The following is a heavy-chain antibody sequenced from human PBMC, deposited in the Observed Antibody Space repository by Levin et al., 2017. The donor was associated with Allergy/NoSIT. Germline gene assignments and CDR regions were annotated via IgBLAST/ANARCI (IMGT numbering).Heavy chain of an antibody. J-gene: IGHJ4*02. CDR3: ARGEDNSPLDY. D-gene: IGHD3-10*01. Sequence: PGGSLRLSCAVSRFSFSSFAMHWVRQAPGKGLEWVALISYDGSHEYYADSVKGRFTISRDNSKNTLYLQINSLRADDTALYYCARGEDNSPLDYWGQGTLVTVSS. CDR2: ISYDGSHE. V-gene: IGHV3-30*03. CDR1: RFSFSSFA.